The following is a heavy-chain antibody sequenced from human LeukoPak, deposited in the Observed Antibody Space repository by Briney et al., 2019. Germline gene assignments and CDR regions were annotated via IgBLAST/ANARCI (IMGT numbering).Heavy chain of an antibody. CDR2: IYYSGSS. CDR1: GCTISSYY. D-gene: IGHD3-22*01. CDR3: ARDYGGYYSKDWYFDL. Sequence: SETLSLTCTVSGCTISSYYLNWIRQPPGKGLAWIGYIYYSGSSNYNPCLKSRVTIPVDASKHQFSLKLSSVTAADTAVYYCARDYGGYYSKDWYFDLCGRGTLGTVSS. V-gene: IGHV4-59*01. J-gene: IGHJ2*01.